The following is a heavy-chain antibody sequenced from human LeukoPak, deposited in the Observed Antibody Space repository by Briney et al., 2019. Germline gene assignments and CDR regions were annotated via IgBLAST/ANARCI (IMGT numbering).Heavy chain of an antibody. D-gene: IGHD5-12*01. CDR1: GYNFLNFW. CDR3: ARGRGGYTGYENFFY. Sequence: GGSLKISCKASGYNFLNFWIGWVRQRAGKGLEFVGVIYTGDSDTTYSPSFQGQVTISVDKSIRTAYLQWSSLNASDSGIYYCARGRGGYTGYENFFYWGQGTMVTVSS. V-gene: IGHV5-51*01. J-gene: IGHJ4*02. CDR2: IYTGDSDT.